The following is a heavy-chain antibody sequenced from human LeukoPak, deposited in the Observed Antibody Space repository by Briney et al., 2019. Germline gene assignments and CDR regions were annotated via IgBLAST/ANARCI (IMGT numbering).Heavy chain of an antibody. CDR1: GFVFRNYY. J-gene: IGHJ5*02. CDR2: INGDGSST. Sequence: GGSLRLSCTVSGFVFRNYYMHWVRQTPGKGLVWVSHINGDGSSTSHADSVKGRFSISRDNAKSTLYLQMNSLRAEDTAVYYCARGGVPAAQDSWGQGTLVTVSS. V-gene: IGHV3-74*01. CDR3: ARGGVPAAQDS. D-gene: IGHD6-13*01.